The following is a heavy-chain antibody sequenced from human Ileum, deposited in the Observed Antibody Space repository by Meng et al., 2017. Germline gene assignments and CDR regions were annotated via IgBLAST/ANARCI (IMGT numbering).Heavy chain of an antibody. Sequence: QVQLQQSGPGLVRPSQTLPLTCAISGDSVSSDTGAWNWIRQSPSRGLEWLGRTYYRSRWYNNYAVSVKSRITINPDTSKNQFSLQLNSVTPDDTAVYYCAGKDWGEGLDFWDQGTLVTVSS. CDR3: AGKDWGEGLDF. CDR1: GDSVSSDTGA. V-gene: IGHV6-1*01. J-gene: IGHJ4*02. D-gene: IGHD7-27*01. CDR2: TYYRSRWYN.